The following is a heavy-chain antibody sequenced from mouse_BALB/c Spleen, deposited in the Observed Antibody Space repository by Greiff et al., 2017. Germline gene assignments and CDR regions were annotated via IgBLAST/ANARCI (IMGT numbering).Heavy chain of an antibody. CDR2: ISDGGSYT. V-gene: IGHV5-4*02. Sequence: EVHLVESGGGLVKPGGSLKLSCAASGFTFSDYYMYWVRQTPEKRLEWVATISDGGSYTYYPDSVKGRFTISRDNAKNNLYLQMSSLKSEDTAMYYCARGVRNAMDDWGQGTSVTVSS. D-gene: IGHD2-14*01. CDR1: GFTFSDYY. CDR3: ARGVRNAMDD. J-gene: IGHJ4*01.